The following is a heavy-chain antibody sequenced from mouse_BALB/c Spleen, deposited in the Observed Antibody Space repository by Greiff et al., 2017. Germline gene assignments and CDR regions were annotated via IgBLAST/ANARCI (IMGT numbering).Heavy chain of an antibody. Sequence: EVNVVESGGGLVQPGGSLRLSCATSGFTFTDYYMSWVRQPPGKALEWLGFIRNKANGYTTEYSASVKGRFTISRDNSQSILYLQMNTLRAEDSATYYCARDNYGFDYWGQGTTLTVSS. CDR2: IRNKANGYTT. V-gene: IGHV7-3*02. CDR1: GFTFTDYY. D-gene: IGHD1-1*02. J-gene: IGHJ2*01. CDR3: ARDNYGFDY.